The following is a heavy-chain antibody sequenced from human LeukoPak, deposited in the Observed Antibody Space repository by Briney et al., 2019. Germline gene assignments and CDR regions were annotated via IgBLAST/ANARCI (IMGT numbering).Heavy chain of an antibody. J-gene: IGHJ4*02. CDR3: ARGGYFDY. CDR1: GGSFSGYY. CDR2: INHSGST. Sequence: SETLSLTCAVYGGSFSGYYWSWIRQPPGKGLEWIGEINHSGSTNYNPSLKSRVTISVDTSKNQFSLKLSSVTAADTAVYYCARGGYFDYGRQGTLVTVP. V-gene: IGHV4-34*01.